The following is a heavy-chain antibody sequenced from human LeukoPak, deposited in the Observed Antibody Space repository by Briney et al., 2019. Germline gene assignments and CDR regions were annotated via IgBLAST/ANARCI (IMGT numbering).Heavy chain of an antibody. Sequence: SGPALVKPTQTLTLTCTFSGFSLSTSGMRVSWIRQPPGKALEWLARIDWDDDKFYSTSLKTRLTISKDTSKNQVVLTMTNMDPVGTATYYCARSYSSGWYSGLRNDAFDIWGQGTMVTVSS. CDR1: GFSLSTSGMR. CDR2: IDWDDDK. D-gene: IGHD6-19*01. CDR3: ARSYSSGWYSGLRNDAFDI. V-gene: IGHV2-70*04. J-gene: IGHJ3*02.